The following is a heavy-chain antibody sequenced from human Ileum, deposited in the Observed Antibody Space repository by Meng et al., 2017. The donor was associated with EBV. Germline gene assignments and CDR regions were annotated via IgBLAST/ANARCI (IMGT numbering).Heavy chain of an antibody. Sequence: QLLPKESGAGWVKPSETLSLTCTVSGGSISTGNFYWGWIRQSPGKALECIGTIYYRGNTFYNPSLKSRLTISIDTSKNEFSLTLRSVTAADTALYYCASAYDYGDYEAFAYWGPGSLVTVSS. J-gene: IGHJ4*02. D-gene: IGHD4-17*01. V-gene: IGHV4-39*07. CDR2: IYYRGNT. CDR3: ASAYDYGDYEAFAY. CDR1: GGSISTGNFY.